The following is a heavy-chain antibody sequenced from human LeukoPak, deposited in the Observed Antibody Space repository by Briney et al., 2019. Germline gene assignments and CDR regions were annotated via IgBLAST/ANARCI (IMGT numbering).Heavy chain of an antibody. CDR1: GFTFSIGG. CDR3: ARDPSIAVEDKYYYGIDV. J-gene: IGHJ6*02. CDR2: IWYDGSNK. Sequence: GGSLRLSCAESGFTFSIGGIHWVRQAPGKGLEWVAVIWYDGSNKYYADSVKGRFTISRDNSKNTLYLQMNGLRAEDTAVYYCARDPSIAVEDKYYYGIDVWGQGTTVTVSS. D-gene: IGHD6-19*01. V-gene: IGHV3-33*01.